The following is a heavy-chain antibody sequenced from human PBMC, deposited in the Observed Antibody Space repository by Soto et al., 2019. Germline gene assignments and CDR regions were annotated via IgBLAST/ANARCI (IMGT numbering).Heavy chain of an antibody. J-gene: IGHJ6*02. CDR2: IIPIFGTA. CDR3: ARDDYDFWSGYTTYYYYGMDV. CDR1: GGTFSSYA. V-gene: IGHV1-69*13. Sequence: GASVKVSCKASGGTFSSYAISWVRQAPGQGLEWMGGIIPIFGTANYAQKFQGRVTITADESTSTAYMELSSLRSEDTAVYYCARDDYDFWSGYTTYYYYGMDVWGQGPTVTVSS. D-gene: IGHD3-3*01.